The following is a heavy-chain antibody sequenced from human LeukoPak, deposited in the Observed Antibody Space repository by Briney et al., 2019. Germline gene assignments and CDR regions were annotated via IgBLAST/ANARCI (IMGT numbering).Heavy chain of an antibody. CDR2: ISGSGGST. CDR1: GFTFSSYA. V-gene: IGHV3-23*01. J-gene: IGHJ4*02. CDR3: AKEPVVTMIVVVTTPLDY. Sequence: GGSLRLSCAASGFTFSSYAMSWVRQAPGKGLEWVSAISGSGGSTYYADSVKGRFTISRDNSKNTLYLQMNSLRAEDTAVYYCAKEPVVTMIVVVTTPLDYWGQGTLVTVSS. D-gene: IGHD3-22*01.